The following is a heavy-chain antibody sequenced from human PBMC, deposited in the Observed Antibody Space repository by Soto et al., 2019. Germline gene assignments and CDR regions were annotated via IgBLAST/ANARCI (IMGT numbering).Heavy chain of an antibody. CDR1: GYSFGEYW. D-gene: IGHD3-10*01. Sequence: GESLKISWKGSGYSFGEYWIHLVRQTPGKGLEWMGMIYPGDSDARYSPSFEGQVTFSVDKSINTAYLQWNSLKASDPPMYYCARQGSESNTMSDYWGRGEVVTLFS. CDR2: IYPGDSDA. V-gene: IGHV5-51*01. J-gene: IGHJ4*02. CDR3: ARQGSESNTMSDY.